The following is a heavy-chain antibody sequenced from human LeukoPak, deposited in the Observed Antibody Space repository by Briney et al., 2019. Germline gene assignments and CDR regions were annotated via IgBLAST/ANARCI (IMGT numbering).Heavy chain of an antibody. D-gene: IGHD2-2*01. Sequence: SVKVSSKASVGTFSSYAISWVRQAPGPGLEWMGGIIPIFGTANYAQTFQGRVTTTADESTRTAYMELSRLRSEDTAVYYCARDTRHRYCSSTSCYRGWLDPWGEGTLVTVSS. J-gene: IGHJ5*02. V-gene: IGHV1-69*13. CDR1: VGTFSSYA. CDR3: ARDTRHRYCSSTSCYRGWLDP. CDR2: IIPIFGTA.